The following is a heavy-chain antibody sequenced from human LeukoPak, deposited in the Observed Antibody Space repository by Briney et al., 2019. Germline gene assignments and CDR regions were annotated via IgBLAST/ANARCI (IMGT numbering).Heavy chain of an antibody. Sequence: ASVKVSCKASGYTFTGYYMHWVRRAPGQGLEWMGWINPNSGGTNYAQKFQGRVTMTRDTSISIAYMELSRLRSDDTAVYYCARAPPGYSSSDGYFDYWGQGTLVTVSS. CDR2: INPNSGGT. CDR3: ARAPPGYSSSDGYFDY. CDR1: GYTFTGYY. V-gene: IGHV1-2*02. J-gene: IGHJ4*02. D-gene: IGHD6-13*01.